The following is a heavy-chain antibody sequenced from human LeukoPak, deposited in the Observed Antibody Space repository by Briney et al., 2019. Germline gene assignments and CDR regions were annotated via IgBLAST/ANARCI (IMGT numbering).Heavy chain of an antibody. J-gene: IGHJ3*02. CDR1: GGSIMVAAYS. V-gene: IGHV4-30-2*01. Sequence: SETLSLTCTVSGGSIMVAAYSWSWIRQPPGKGLEWIGYIYYSGRAYYNPSLKSRVTISLDRSKNQSSLKLSSVTAADTAVYFCARGYGDNSGAFDIWGQGTLVTVSS. CDR3: ARGYGDNSGAFDI. D-gene: IGHD4-23*01. CDR2: IYYSGRA.